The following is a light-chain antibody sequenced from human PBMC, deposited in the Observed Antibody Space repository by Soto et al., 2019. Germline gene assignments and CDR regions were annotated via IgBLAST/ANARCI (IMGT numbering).Light chain of an antibody. CDR1: SSNIWAGYD. V-gene: IGLV1-40*01. J-gene: IGLJ1*01. CDR3: QSYDSSLSGSYV. CDR2: GNN. Sequence: QSVLTQPPSVSGAPGQRVTISCTGSSSNIWAGYDVHWYQRLPGTAPKVLIYGNNNRPSGVPDRFSGSKSGTSASLAITGLQAEDEADYYCQSYDSSLSGSYVFGTGPKLTVL.